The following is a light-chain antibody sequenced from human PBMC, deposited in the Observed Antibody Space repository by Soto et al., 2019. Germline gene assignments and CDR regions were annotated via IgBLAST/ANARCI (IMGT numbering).Light chain of an antibody. CDR2: GAS. V-gene: IGKV3-20*01. Sequence: EIVLTQSPGTLSLSPGERATLSCRASQSVSSSYLAWYQQKPGQAPRLLIYGASSRATGIPDRFSGSGSGTEFTLTISRLEPADFAVYYCQQYGSSPLTFGGGTKVDIK. CDR1: QSVSSSY. CDR3: QQYGSSPLT. J-gene: IGKJ4*01.